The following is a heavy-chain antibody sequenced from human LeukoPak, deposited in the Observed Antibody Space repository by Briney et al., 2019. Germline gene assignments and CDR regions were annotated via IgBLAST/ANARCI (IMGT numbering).Heavy chain of an antibody. CDR3: ARRLGAEFDY. J-gene: IGHJ4*02. CDR2: INHSGST. CDR1: GGSFSGYY. V-gene: IGHV4-34*01. Sequence: SETLSLTCAVYGGSFSGYYWSWIRQPPGKGLEWIGEINHSGSTNYNPFLKSRVTISVDTSKNQFSLKLSSVTAADTAVYYCARRLGAEFDYWGQGTLVTVSS.